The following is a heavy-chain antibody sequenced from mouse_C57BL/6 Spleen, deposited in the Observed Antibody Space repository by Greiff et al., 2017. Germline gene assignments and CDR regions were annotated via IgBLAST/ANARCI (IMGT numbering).Heavy chain of an antibody. Sequence: QVQLQQSGAELVRPGASVTLSCKASGYTFTDYEMHWVKQTPVHGLEWIGAIDPETGGTAYNQKFKGKAILTADKSSSTAYMELRSLTSEDSAVYYCTRYDYGDAMDYWGQGTSVTVS. CDR3: TRYDYGDAMDY. D-gene: IGHD2-4*01. J-gene: IGHJ4*01. CDR1: GYTFTDYE. V-gene: IGHV1-15*01. CDR2: IDPETGGT.